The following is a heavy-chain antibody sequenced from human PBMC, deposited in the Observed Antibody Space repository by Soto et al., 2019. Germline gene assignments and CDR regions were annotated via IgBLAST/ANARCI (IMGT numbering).Heavy chain of an antibody. J-gene: IGHJ6*02. D-gene: IGHD5-18*01. CDR2: IDPSDSYT. V-gene: IGHV5-10-1*01. CDR1: GYRFTSYW. CDR3: ASTGAQLWSTRPPSYYYGMDV. Sequence: PGESLKISCKGSGYRFTSYWISWVRQMPGKGLEWMGRIDPSDSYTNYSPSFQGHVTISADKSISTAYLQWSSLKASDTAMYYCASTGAQLWSTRPPSYYYGMDVWGQGTTVTVSS.